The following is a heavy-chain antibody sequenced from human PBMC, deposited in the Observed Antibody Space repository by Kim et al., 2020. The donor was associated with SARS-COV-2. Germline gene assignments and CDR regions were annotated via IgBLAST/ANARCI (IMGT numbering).Heavy chain of an antibody. CDR3: ATQPEASQWPYPTDY. J-gene: IGHJ4*02. CDR1: GYTLTELS. Sequence: ASVKVSCKVSGYTLTELSMHWVRQAPGKGLEWMGGFDPVDGETIYAQKFQGRVTMTEDTSTDTAYMELSSLRSEDTAVYYCATQPEASQWPYPTDYWGQGTLVTVSS. CDR2: FDPVDGET. D-gene: IGHD6-19*01. V-gene: IGHV1-24*01.